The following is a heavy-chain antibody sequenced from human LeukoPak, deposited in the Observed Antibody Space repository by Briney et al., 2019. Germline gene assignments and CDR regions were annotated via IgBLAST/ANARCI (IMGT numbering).Heavy chain of an antibody. CDR2: IIPIFGTA. CDR1: GGTFSSYA. V-gene: IGHV1-69*06. Sequence: SVKVSCKASGGTFSSYAISWVRQAPGQGLEWMGGIIPIFGTANYAQKFQGRVTITADKSTSTAYMELSSLRSEDTAVYYCARGGYDSSGYPYFDYWGQGTLVTVSS. J-gene: IGHJ4*02. D-gene: IGHD3-22*01. CDR3: ARGGYDSSGYPYFDY.